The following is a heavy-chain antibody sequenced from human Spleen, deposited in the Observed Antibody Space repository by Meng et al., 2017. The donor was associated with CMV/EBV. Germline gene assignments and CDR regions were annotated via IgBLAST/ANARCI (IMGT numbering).Heavy chain of an antibody. V-gene: IGHV4-30-4*08. J-gene: IGHJ4*02. CDR1: GGSISSADFY. CDR3: ARGKGLYGYSGYGTCDY. Sequence: SETLSLTCTVSGGSISSADFYWSWIRQPPGKGLEWIGYIYYSGSTYYNPSLKSRVSISVDTSKNQFSLKVSSVTAADTAVYYCARGKGLYGYSGYGTCDYWGQGTLVTVSS. CDR2: IYYSGST. D-gene: IGHD5-12*01.